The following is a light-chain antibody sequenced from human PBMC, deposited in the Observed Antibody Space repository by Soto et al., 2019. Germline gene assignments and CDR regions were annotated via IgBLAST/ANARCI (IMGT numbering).Light chain of an antibody. CDR1: SSNIGAGYD. CDR3: HAYGLSDYVV. V-gene: IGLV1-40*01. Sequence: QPVLTQPPSVSGAPGQRVTISCTGSSSNIGAGYDVHWYELLPGTAPKLLIYGNINRPSGVPDRFSGSRSGTSAYLAITGLQAEDEAAYYCHAYGLSDYVVFGGGTQLTVL. J-gene: IGLJ2*01. CDR2: GNI.